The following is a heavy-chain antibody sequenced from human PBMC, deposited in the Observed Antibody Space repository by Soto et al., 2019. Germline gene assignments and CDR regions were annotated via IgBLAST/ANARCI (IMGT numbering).Heavy chain of an antibody. D-gene: IGHD2-2*01. J-gene: IGHJ4*02. Sequence: EVQLVESGGGLVQPGGSLRLSCAASGFTFSGYCMSWVRQAPGKGLEWVANIKQDGSEKDYVDSVKGRFTISRDNAKNSMYLLMNSLRAEDTAVYYCAKNNRYCSSTNCFVFDYWGQGTLVTVSS. V-gene: IGHV3-7*01. CDR1: GFTFSGYC. CDR3: AKNNRYCSSTNCFVFDY. CDR2: IKQDGSEK.